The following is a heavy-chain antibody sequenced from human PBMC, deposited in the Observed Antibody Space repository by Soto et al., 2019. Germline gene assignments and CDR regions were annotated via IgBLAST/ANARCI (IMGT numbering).Heavy chain of an antibody. J-gene: IGHJ4*02. D-gene: IGHD6-19*01. Sequence: PSETLSLTCTVSGGSISGGNYYWSWIRQHPGKGLEWIGYIYYSGSTYYNPSLKSRVTISVDTSKNQFSLKLSSVTAADTAVYYCSRLSGSGWYTAAYWGQGTLVTVSS. CDR1: GGSISGGNYY. CDR2: IYYSGST. CDR3: SRLSGSGWYTAAY. V-gene: IGHV4-31*03.